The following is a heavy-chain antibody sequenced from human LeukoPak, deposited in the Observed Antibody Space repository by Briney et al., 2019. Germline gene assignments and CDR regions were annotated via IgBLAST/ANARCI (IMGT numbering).Heavy chain of an antibody. CDR2: IIPIFGTA. V-gene: IGHV1-69*01. Sequence: SVEVSCKASGGTFSSYAISWVRQAPGQGLEWMGGIIPIFGTANYAQKFQGRVTITADESTSTAYMELSSLRSEDTAVYYCARDYCSRTSCPRPYFDYWGQGTLVTVSS. D-gene: IGHD2-2*01. CDR3: ARDYCSRTSCPRPYFDY. J-gene: IGHJ4*02. CDR1: GGTFSSYA.